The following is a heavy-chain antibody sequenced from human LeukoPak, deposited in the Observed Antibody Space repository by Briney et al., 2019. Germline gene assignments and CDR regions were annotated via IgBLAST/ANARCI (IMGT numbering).Heavy chain of an antibody. CDR1: GYTFTSYY. J-gene: IGHJ3*01. CDR2: INPSGVTT. Sequence: ASVKVSCKASGYTFTSYYIHWVRQAPGQGLEWVGIINPSGVTTSYAQRFRGRVTMTRDTSTSTVYMELSSLRSEDTAVYYCARGGAQDAFDLWGQGTMVTVSS. V-gene: IGHV1-46*01. D-gene: IGHD3-16*01. CDR3: ARGGAQDAFDL.